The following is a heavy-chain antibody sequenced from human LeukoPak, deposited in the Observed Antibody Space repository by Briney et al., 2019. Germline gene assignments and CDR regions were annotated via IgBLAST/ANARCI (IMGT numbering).Heavy chain of an antibody. CDR1: GFTFSSYG. CDR3: ARDGELAVAGTPQDFDY. V-gene: IGHV3-33*01. Sequence: GGSLRLSCAASGFTFSSYGMHWVRQAPGKGLEWVAVIWYDGSNKYYVDSVKGRFTISRDNSKNTLYLQMNSLRAEDTAVYYCARDGELAVAGTPQDFDYWGQGTLVTVSS. J-gene: IGHJ4*02. D-gene: IGHD6-19*01. CDR2: IWYDGSNK.